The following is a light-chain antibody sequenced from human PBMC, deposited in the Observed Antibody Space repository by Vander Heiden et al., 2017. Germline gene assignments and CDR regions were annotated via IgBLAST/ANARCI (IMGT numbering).Light chain of an antibody. V-gene: IGLV1-40*01. CDR1: RSNIGAGYD. J-gene: IGLJ2*01. CDR3: QSYDSSLSGYVV. Sequence: QSVLTQPPSVSGAPGQRVTISCTGSRSNIGAGYDVHWYQQLPGTAPKRLIYGNSNRPSGVPDRFSGSKSGTSASLAITGLQAEDEADYYCQSYDSSLSGYVVFGGGTKLTVL. CDR2: GNS.